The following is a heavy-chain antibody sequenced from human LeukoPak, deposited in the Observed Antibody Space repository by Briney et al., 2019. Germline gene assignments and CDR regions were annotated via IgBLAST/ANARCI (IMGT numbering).Heavy chain of an antibody. Sequence: SETLSLTCAVYGGSFSGYYWSWIRQPPGKGLEWIGEINHSGSTNYNPSLKSRVAISVDTSKNQFSLKLSSVTAADTAVYYCARGGQSYSSSWYRGIDYWGQGTLVTVSS. CDR1: GGSFSGYY. J-gene: IGHJ4*02. D-gene: IGHD6-13*01. V-gene: IGHV4-34*01. CDR2: INHSGST. CDR3: ARGGQSYSSSWYRGIDY.